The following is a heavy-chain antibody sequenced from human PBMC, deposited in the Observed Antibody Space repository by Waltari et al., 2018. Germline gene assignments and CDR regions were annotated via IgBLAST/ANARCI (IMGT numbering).Heavy chain of an antibody. V-gene: IGHV3-53*01. CDR2: IYSGGST. CDR1: GFTVGTHF. Sequence: EVQLVESGGGFIQPGGSLSLSCSALGFTVGTHFTMWVRQAPGKGLEWVSLIYSGGSTYYAASVKGRFTISRDYSENTLYLQMNSLRGEDTAVYYCARDRHCSSSGCSGLWGQGTLVTVSS. D-gene: IGHD2-2*01. J-gene: IGHJ4*02. CDR3: ARDRHCSSSGCSGL.